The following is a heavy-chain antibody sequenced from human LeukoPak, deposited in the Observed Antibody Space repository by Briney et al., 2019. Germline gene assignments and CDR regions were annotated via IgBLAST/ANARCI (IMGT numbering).Heavy chain of an antibody. D-gene: IGHD3-9*01. J-gene: IGHJ5*02. V-gene: IGHV3-66*01. CDR3: LTGYNHAVDWFDP. Sequence: GGSLRLSCAAPEFSVGSNYMTWVRQAPGKGLEWVSLIYSGGSTYYADSVKGRFTISRDNSKNTLYLQMNSLRAEDTAVYYCLTGYNHAVDWFDPWGQGTLVTVSS. CDR2: IYSGGST. CDR1: EFSVGSNY.